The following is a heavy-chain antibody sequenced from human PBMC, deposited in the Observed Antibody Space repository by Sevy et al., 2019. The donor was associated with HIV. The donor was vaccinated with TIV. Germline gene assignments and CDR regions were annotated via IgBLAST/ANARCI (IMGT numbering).Heavy chain of an antibody. CDR3: ARDLYSGSYYEHY. D-gene: IGHD1-26*01. CDR2: IKQDGSDK. V-gene: IGHV3-7*01. Sequence: GGSLRLSCAASGFTLSSYWMSWVRQAPGKGLEWVANIKQDGSDKYYVDSVKGRFTISRDNAKNSLYLQMNSLRAEDTAVYYCARDLYSGSYYEHYWGQGTLVTVSS. J-gene: IGHJ4*02. CDR1: GFTLSSYW.